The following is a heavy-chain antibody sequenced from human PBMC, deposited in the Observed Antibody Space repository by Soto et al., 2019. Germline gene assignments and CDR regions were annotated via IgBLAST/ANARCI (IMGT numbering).Heavy chain of an antibody. J-gene: IGHJ5*02. CDR2: IYTSGST. V-gene: IGHV4-4*07. Sequence: PSETLSLTCTVSGGSISSYYWSWIRQPAGKGLEWIGRIYTSGSTNYNPSLKSRVTMSVDTSKNQFSLKLSSVTAADTAVYYCARDLGYYGSGRGNWFDPWGQGTLVTVSS. CDR3: ARDLGYYGSGRGNWFDP. CDR1: GGSISSYY. D-gene: IGHD3-10*01.